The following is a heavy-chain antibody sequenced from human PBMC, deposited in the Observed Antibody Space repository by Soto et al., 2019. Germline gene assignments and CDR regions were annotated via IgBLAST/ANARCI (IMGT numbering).Heavy chain of an antibody. V-gene: IGHV4-59*01. CDR1: GGSISSYY. D-gene: IGHD3-10*01. J-gene: IGHJ4*02. CDR3: ARALPMVRGVISYYFDF. Sequence: QVQLQESGPGLVKPSETLSLTCTVSGGSISSYYWSWVRQPPGKGLEWIGYIYYTGSTNYNPSLKSRVTISVDTSKIQFSLKLSSVTAADTAVYYCARALPMVRGVISYYFDFWGQGTLVTVSS. CDR2: IYYTGST.